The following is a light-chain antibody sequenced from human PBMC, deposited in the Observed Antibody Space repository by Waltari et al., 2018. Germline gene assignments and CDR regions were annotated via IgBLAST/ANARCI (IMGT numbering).Light chain of an antibody. Sequence: EIVLTQSPASLSLSPGDRATLSCRASQSGGRTLAWYQQRPGQAPRLLIYDASSRATGIPDRFSGSGSGTDSSLTISRLEPEDFAVYYCQKYGTRPATFGQGTKVEVK. CDR3: QKYGTRPAT. CDR1: QSGGRT. J-gene: IGKJ1*01. V-gene: IGKV3-20*01. CDR2: DAS.